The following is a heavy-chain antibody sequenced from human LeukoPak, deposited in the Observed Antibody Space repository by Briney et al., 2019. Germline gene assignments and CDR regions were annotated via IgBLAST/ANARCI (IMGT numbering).Heavy chain of an antibody. Sequence: PSETLSLTCAVYGGSFSGYYWSWIRQPPGKGLEWIGEINHSGSTNYNPSLKSRVTISVDTSKNQFSLKLSSVTAADTAVYYCAAESYYDSSGYFYYYYYMDVWGKGTTVTISS. D-gene: IGHD3-22*01. J-gene: IGHJ6*03. CDR1: GGSFSGYY. V-gene: IGHV4-34*01. CDR2: INHSGST. CDR3: AAESYYDSSGYFYYYYYMDV.